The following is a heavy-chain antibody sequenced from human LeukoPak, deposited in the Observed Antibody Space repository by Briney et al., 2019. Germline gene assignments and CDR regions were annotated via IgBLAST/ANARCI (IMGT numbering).Heavy chain of an antibody. CDR3: AKVHRITMIVVVKDAFDI. CDR1: GDSISSSSSY. Sequence: SETLSLTCTVSGDSISSSSSYWGWIRQPPGKGLEWIGNIYYSGSTYSNPSLKSRVTISVDTSKNQFSPKLSSVTAADTAVYYCAKVHRITMIVVVKDAFDIWGQGTMVTVSS. CDR2: IYYSGST. J-gene: IGHJ3*02. D-gene: IGHD3-22*01. V-gene: IGHV4-39*01.